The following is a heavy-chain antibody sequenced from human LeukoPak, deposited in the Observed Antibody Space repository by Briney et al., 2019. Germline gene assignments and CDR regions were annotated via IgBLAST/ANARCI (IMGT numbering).Heavy chain of an antibody. CDR1: GFSFSRYE. CDR3: ARDRSDSHPRIGLDV. Sequence: GGSLRLSCSVSGFSFSRYEMNWVRQAPGKGLEWISFISSSSETAYYADSVKGRFTISRDSAKNSLYLQMSSLRPEDTAVYYCARDRSDSHPRIGLDVWGQGTTVTISS. J-gene: IGHJ6*01. CDR2: ISSSSETA. D-gene: IGHD2-15*01. V-gene: IGHV3-48*03.